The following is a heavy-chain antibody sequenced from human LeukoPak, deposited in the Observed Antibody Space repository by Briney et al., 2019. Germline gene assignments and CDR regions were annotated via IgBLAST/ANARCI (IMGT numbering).Heavy chain of an antibody. CDR2: IYPGDSDT. Sequence: GESLKISCKGSGYSFTNYWIAWVRQMPGKGLEWMGIIYPGDSDTRYSPSSQGQVTISADKSITTAYLQWSSLKASDTAIYYCARQNDFRLDYWGQGTLVTVSS. CDR1: GYSFTNYW. CDR3: ARQNDFRLDY. J-gene: IGHJ4*02. V-gene: IGHV5-51*01. D-gene: IGHD3-3*01.